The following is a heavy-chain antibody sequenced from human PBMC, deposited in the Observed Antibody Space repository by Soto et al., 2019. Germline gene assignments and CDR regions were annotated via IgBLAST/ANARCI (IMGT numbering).Heavy chain of an antibody. CDR1: GDSITTTTYY. CDR3: ARYTSGTMRDY. CDR2: FHYGGRT. Sequence: QLQLQESGPGLVKPSETLSLTCIVSGDSITTTTYYWGWIRQPPGKGLEWIGSFHYGGRTSYNPSLKSRVTISVDTSKNQFSVIVNYVTASDTAVYYCARYTSGTMRDYWGQGTLVTVSS. J-gene: IGHJ4*02. V-gene: IGHV4-39*01.